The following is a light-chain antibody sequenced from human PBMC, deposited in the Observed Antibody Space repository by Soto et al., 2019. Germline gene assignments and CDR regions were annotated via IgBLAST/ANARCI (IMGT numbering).Light chain of an antibody. V-gene: IGKV1-5*01. CDR1: QSISSW. J-gene: IGKJ1*01. Sequence: DIQMTKSPSTLSASVRDRVTITCRASQSISSWLAWYQQKPGKAPKLLIYDASSLESGVPSRVSGSGSETDFTLTISSLQPEDFATYSCQQSYSTTWTVGQGIKVDTK. CDR2: DAS. CDR3: QQSYSTTWT.